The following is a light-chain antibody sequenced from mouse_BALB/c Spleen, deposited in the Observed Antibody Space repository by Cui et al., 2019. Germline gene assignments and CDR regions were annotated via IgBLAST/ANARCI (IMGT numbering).Light chain of an antibody. J-gene: IGKJ1*01. V-gene: IGKV4-55*01. CDR3: QQLSSYPRT. CDR1: SSVSY. Sequence: QIVVTQSPAIMSESPGDKVTMTCSASSSVSYMYWYQQKPGSSPRLLIYDTSNLASGVPVRFSGSGSGTSYSLTISRMEAEDAATYYCQQLSSYPRTFGGGTKLEIK. CDR2: DTS.